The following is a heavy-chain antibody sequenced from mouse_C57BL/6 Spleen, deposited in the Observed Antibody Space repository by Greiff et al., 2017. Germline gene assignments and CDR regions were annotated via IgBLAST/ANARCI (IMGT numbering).Heavy chain of an antibody. CDR1: GYTFTDYN. J-gene: IGHJ1*03. Sequence: EVKLQESGPELVKPGASVKIPCKASGYTFTDYNMDWVKQSHGKSLEWIGDINPNNGGTIYNQKFKGKATLTVDKSSSTAYMELRSLTSEDTAVYYCARSEGLLWYFDVWGTGTTVTVSS. V-gene: IGHV1-18*01. D-gene: IGHD1-1*01. CDR3: ARSEGLLWYFDV. CDR2: INPNNGGT.